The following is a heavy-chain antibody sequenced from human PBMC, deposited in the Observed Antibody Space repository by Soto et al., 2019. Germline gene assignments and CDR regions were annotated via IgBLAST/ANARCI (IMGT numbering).Heavy chain of an antibody. Sequence: GESLKISCAASGFTFSTYWMSWVRQAPGKGLEWVANIKQDGSEKYYVDSVKGRFTISRDNAKNSLYLQMNSLRAEDTAVYYCARDTIHRFGYYYYYMDVWGKGTTVTVSS. CDR1: GFTFSTYW. CDR2: IKQDGSEK. D-gene: IGHD3-16*01. CDR3: ARDTIHRFGYYYYYMDV. V-gene: IGHV3-7*01. J-gene: IGHJ6*03.